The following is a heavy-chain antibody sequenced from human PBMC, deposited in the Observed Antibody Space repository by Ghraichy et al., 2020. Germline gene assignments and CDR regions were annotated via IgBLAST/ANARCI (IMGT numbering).Heavy chain of an antibody. CDR3: ATGHSSSAGGAYES. V-gene: IGHV4-61*02. J-gene: IGHJ3*02. CDR1: GGSFSSSSYY. Sequence: SETLSLTCTVSGGSFSSSSYYWSWIRQPAGKGLEWLGRVYPSGNTDYNPSLNSRLTISLGTSQNQFSLRLTSVTATDTAVYYCATGHSSSAGGAYESWGKGARVTVSS. D-gene: IGHD6-6*01. CDR2: VYPSGNT.